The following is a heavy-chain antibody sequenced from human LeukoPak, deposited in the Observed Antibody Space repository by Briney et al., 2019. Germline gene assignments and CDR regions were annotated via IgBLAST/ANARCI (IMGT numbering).Heavy chain of an antibody. V-gene: IGHV3-48*01. D-gene: IGHD3-3*01. CDR2: ISSRSSSI. CDR1: GFTFSSYS. Sequence: GGSLRLSCAASGFTFSSYSMNRVRQAPGKGLEWVSYISSRSSSIYYADSVKGRFTISRDNAKNSLYLQMNSLRAEDTAVYYCAREHYDFWSGYLDYWGQGTLVTVSS. J-gene: IGHJ4*02. CDR3: AREHYDFWSGYLDY.